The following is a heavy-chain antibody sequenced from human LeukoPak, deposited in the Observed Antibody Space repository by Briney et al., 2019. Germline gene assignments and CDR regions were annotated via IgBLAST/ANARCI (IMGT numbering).Heavy chain of an antibody. V-gene: IGHV1-69*04. J-gene: IGHJ4*02. CDR2: IIPILDTP. D-gene: IGHD3-22*01. CDR1: GGTFSSYA. CDR3: ARDLTSYYYDNNGAFDF. Sequence: SVKVSCKASGGTFSSYAISWVRQAPGQGLEWMGRIIPILDTPNYAQKFQGRVTITADKSTSTAYMELSSLRSEDTAVYYCARDLTSYYYDNNGAFDFWGQGTLVTVSS.